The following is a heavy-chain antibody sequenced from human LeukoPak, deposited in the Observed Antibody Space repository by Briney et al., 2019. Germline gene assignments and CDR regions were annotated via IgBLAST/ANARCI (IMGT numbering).Heavy chain of an antibody. CDR1: GFTFSSYA. J-gene: IGHJ3*02. Sequence: GGSLRLSCAASGFTFSSYAMHWVRQAPGKGLEWVAVISYDGSNKYYADSVKGRFTISRDNSKNTLYLQMNSLRAEDTAVYYCARVRSFDIWGQGTTVTVSS. V-gene: IGHV3-30-3*01. CDR3: ARVRSFDI. CDR2: ISYDGSNK.